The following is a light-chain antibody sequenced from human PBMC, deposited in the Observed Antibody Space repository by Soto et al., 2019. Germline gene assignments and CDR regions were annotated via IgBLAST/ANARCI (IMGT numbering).Light chain of an antibody. J-gene: IGLJ2*01. Sequence: QSALTQPASVSGSPGQSITISCTGTSSDVGSYNLVSWYQQHPGKAPKLMIYEGSKRPSGVSNRFSGSKSGNTASLTISGLQGEDVADYYCCSYAGSSTLVFGGGTKLTVL. CDR1: SSDVGSYNL. CDR2: EGS. V-gene: IGLV2-23*01. CDR3: CSYAGSSTLV.